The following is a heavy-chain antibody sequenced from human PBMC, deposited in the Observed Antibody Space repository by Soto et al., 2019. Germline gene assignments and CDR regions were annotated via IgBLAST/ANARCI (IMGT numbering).Heavy chain of an antibody. J-gene: IGHJ6*03. CDR2: IYYSGST. CDR1: GGSISSSSYY. Sequence: SETLSLTCTVSGGSISSSSYYWGWIRQPPGKGLEWIGSIYYSGSTYYNPSLKSRVTISVDTSKNQFSLKLSSVTAADTAVYYCARQFGELPYYYYYYMDVWGKGTTVTVSS. D-gene: IGHD3-10*01. V-gene: IGHV4-39*01. CDR3: ARQFGELPYYYYYYMDV.